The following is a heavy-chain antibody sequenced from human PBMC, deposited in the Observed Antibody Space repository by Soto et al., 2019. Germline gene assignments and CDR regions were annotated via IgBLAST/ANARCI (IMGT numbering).Heavy chain of an antibody. J-gene: IGHJ3*02. CDR2: INTDGGRS. Sequence: EVQLVESGGDLVQPGGSLSLSCAASGFTFSGHWMHWVRHVPGKGLEWVSLINTDGGRSAYADSVKGRFAISRDNAKNTLYLQMNGLRAEDTAVYYGAREEGYCSSTRCYRSAFDTWGKGTTVTVSS. CDR3: AREEGYCSSTRCYRSAFDT. CDR1: GFTFSGHW. D-gene: IGHD2-2*01. V-gene: IGHV3-74*03.